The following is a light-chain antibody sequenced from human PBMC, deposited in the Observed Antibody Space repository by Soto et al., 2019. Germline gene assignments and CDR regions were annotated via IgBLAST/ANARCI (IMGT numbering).Light chain of an antibody. CDR3: QQYTNWPPYT. CDR1: QSVGSN. CDR2: GSS. Sequence: EIVMTQSPATLSVSPGERATLSCRASQSVGSNLAWYQQKPGQAPRLLLYGSSTTATGIPARFSGSGSGTEFTLTISSLQSEDFAVYYCQQYTNWPPYTFGQGTKLEI. J-gene: IGKJ2*01. V-gene: IGKV3-15*01.